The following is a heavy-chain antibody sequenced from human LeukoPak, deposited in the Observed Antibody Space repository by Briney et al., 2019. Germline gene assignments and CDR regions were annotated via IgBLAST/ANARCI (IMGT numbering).Heavy chain of an antibody. D-gene: IGHD3-3*01. CDR1: GFIFGNYT. Sequence: GGSLRLSCTASGFIFGNYTMVWFRQGPGKGLEWVGFIRTRSDSEACEYAAYVKDRFTISKADSKNIAYLQMNSLKTEDTAVYYCSRDLRGVPVVFLDSWGQGTLVTVSS. J-gene: IGHJ4*02. CDR2: IRTRSDSEAC. V-gene: IGHV3-49*03. CDR3: SRDLRGVPVVFLDS.